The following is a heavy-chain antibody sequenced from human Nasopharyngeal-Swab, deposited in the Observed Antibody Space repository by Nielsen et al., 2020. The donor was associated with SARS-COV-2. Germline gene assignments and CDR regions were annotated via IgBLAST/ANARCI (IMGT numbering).Heavy chain of an antibody. Sequence: GESLKISCAASGFTFSSYGMHWVRQAPGKGLEWVAVIWYDGSNNYYADSVKGRFTISRDNSKNPLYLQMNSLRAEDTAVYYCARELRYFDWSKQRGGASDYWGQGTLVTVSS. CDR1: GFTFSSYG. V-gene: IGHV3-33*01. J-gene: IGHJ4*02. D-gene: IGHD3-9*01. CDR3: ARELRYFDWSKQRGGASDY. CDR2: IWYDGSNN.